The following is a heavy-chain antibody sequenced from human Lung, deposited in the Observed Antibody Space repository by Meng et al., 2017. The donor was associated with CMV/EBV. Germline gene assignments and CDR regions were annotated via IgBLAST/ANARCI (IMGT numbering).Heavy chain of an antibody. J-gene: IGHJ4*02. CDR3: ARTGCSSSSCYDY. D-gene: IGHD2-2*01. Sequence: QVQLLRSGAGVKKPGASLKVSCKASGYSFTTYAMHWVRQAPGQRLEWMGWINAGNGNTKYSEKFQSRVTITRDTAASTAYMELSSLRSEDTAVYYCARTGCSSSSCYDYWGQGTLVTVSS. V-gene: IGHV1-3*01. CDR2: INAGNGNT. CDR1: GYSFTTYA.